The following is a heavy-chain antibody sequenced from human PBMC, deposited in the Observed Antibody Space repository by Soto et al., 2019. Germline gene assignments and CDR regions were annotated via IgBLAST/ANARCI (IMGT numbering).Heavy chain of an antibody. CDR2: ISAYNGNT. CDR1: GYTFTSYG. J-gene: IGHJ4*02. CDR3: ASGRITIFGVVRDLDY. Sequence: ASVKVSCKASGYTFTSYGISWVRQAPGQGLEWKGWISAYNGNTNYAQKLQGRVTMTTDTSTSTAYMELRSLRSDDTAVYYCASGRITIFGVVRDLDYWGQGTLVTVSS. V-gene: IGHV1-18*01. D-gene: IGHD3-3*01.